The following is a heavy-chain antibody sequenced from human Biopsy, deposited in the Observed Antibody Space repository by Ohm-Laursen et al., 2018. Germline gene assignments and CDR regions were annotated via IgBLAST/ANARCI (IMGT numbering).Heavy chain of an antibody. CDR3: ARAKTQDRSFPDWYFDL. V-gene: IGHV4-31*03. D-gene: IGHD3-22*01. CDR1: GGSIFGGGYY. Sequence: PSETLSLTCIVSGGSIFGGGYYWTWIRQHPEKGLEWLGYIFFSGDTHYNPSLRSRVDISSDMSKNEFYLRLYSVTAADTAVYYCARAKTQDRSFPDWYFDLWGRGTLVTVSS. J-gene: IGHJ2*01. CDR2: IFFSGDT.